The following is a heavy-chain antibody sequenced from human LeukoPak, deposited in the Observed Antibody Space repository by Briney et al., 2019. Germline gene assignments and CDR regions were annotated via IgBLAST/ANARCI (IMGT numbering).Heavy chain of an antibody. V-gene: IGHV1-2*02. Sequence: ASVRVSCKASGYTFTNYYIHWVRQAPGQGLEWMGWINPNSGGTVYAQKFKGRVTMTRDTSISTAYMELSGLRPDDTAIYYCVSYYHGSGSYYNDAFDVWGQGTMVTVSS. CDR2: INPNSGGT. J-gene: IGHJ3*01. CDR3: VSYYHGSGSYYNDAFDV. CDR1: GYTFTNYY. D-gene: IGHD3-10*01.